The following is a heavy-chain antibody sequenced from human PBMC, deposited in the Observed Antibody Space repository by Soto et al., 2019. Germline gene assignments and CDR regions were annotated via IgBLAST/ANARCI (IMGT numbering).Heavy chain of an antibody. CDR2: INPNSGGT. D-gene: IGHD3-9*01. J-gene: IGHJ4*02. V-gene: IGHV1-2*02. Sequence: GASVKVSCKASGYTFTGYYMHWVRQAPGQGLEWMGWINPNSGGTNYAQKFQGRVTMTRDTSISTAYMELSRLRPDDTAVYYCARVKGILTGYSFDYWGQGTLVTVSS. CDR1: GYTFTGYY. CDR3: ARVKGILTGYSFDY.